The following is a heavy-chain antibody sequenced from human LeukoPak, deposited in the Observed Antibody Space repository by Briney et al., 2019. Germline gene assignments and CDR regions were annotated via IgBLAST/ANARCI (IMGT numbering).Heavy chain of an antibody. J-gene: IGHJ4*02. D-gene: IGHD5-12*01. Sequence: GGSLRLSCAAAGFTVSSNYMSWVRQARGEGLEWVSVIYSGGSTYYADSVKGRFTVSSDNSKNTLYLQMNSLRAEDTAVYYCARGYGGYDIYYFDYWGQGTLVTVSS. V-gene: IGHV3-53*01. CDR2: IYSGGST. CDR1: GFTVSSNY. CDR3: ARGYGGYDIYYFDY.